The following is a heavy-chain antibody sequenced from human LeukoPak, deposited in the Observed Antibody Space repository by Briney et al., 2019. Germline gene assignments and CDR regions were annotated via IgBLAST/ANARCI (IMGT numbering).Heavy chain of an antibody. CDR2: IHYSGST. CDR1: GDSISSTRHY. Sequence: SETLSLTCTVSGDSISSTRHYWGWIRPPPGKGLEWIRSIHYSGSTYYTPSLKRRVTTSLDTTTNQISLKLSSVTAATTAVYYGARDQQHLVVVTAIAGGDGLDIWGHGTMVIVSS. CDR3: ARDQQHLVVVTAIAGGDGLDI. J-gene: IGHJ3*02. D-gene: IGHD2-21*02. V-gene: IGHV4-39*07.